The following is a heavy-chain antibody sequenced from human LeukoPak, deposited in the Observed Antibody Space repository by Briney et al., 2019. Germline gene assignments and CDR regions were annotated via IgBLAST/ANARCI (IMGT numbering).Heavy chain of an antibody. CDR1: GIKLSNYG. CDR3: ARDSGEGGTFDY. V-gene: IGHV3-48*04. CDR2: INIVNNAI. J-gene: IGHJ4*02. Sequence: PGGSLRLSCVVSGIKLSNYGMSWVRQAPGKGLEWVSHINIVNNAIYYSDSVKGRFTISRDNAKNSLYLQMNSLRAEDTAVYYCARDSGEGGTFDYWGQGTLVSVSS. D-gene: IGHD1-26*01.